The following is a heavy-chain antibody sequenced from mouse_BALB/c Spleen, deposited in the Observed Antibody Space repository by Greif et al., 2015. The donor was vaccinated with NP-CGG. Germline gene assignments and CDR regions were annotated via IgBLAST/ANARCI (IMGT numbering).Heavy chain of an antibody. D-gene: IGHD1-2*01. J-gene: IGHJ4*01. CDR3: ARWTTATAMDY. CDR2: ISTYYGDA. CDR1: GYTFTDYA. Sequence: VQLQQSGAELVRPGVSVKISCKGSGYTFTDYAMHWVKQSHAKSLEWIGVISTYYGDASYNQKFKGKATMTVDKSSSTAYMELARLTSEDSAIYYCARWTTATAMDYWGQGTSVTVSS. V-gene: IGHV1S137*01.